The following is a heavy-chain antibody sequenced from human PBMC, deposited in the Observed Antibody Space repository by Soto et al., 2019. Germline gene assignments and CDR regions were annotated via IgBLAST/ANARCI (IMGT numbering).Heavy chain of an antibody. CDR1: GGSISSYY. Sequence: SETLSLTCTVSGGSISSYYWSWIRQPPGKGLEWIGYSYYSGSTNYNPSLKSRVTISVDTSKNQFSLKLSSVTAADTAVYYCARVYDILTSAWLDPWGQGTLVTVSS. CDR3: ARVYDILTSAWLDP. J-gene: IGHJ5*02. CDR2: SYYSGST. D-gene: IGHD3-9*01. V-gene: IGHV4-59*01.